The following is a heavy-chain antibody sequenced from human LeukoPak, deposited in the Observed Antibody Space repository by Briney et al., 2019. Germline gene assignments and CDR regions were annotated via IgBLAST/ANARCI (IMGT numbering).Heavy chain of an antibody. CDR1: GFTFSNYA. D-gene: IGHD3-16*01. CDR2: ISGGGGST. CDR3: AKKVGGVYVFDI. Sequence: HPGGSLRLSCAASGFTFSNYAMSWVRQAPGKGLEWVSIISGGGGSTFYADSVKGRFTISRDNSKNTLYLQMNSLRAEDTAVYYCAKKVGGVYVFDIWGQGTMVTVSS. V-gene: IGHV3-23*01. J-gene: IGHJ3*02.